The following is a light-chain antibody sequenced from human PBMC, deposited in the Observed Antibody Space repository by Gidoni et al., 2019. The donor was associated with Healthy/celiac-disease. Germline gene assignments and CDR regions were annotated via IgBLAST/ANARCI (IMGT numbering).Light chain of an antibody. CDR3: QQYYSTPLT. CDR1: QSVLYSSNNKNY. V-gene: IGKV4-1*01. Sequence: DIVMTQSPDSLAVSLGERATINCKSSQSVLYSSNNKNYLAWSQQKPGQPPKLLIYWAPTRESGVPDRFSGSGSGTDFTLTISSLQAEDVAVYYCQQYYSTPLTFGGGTKVEIK. J-gene: IGKJ4*01. CDR2: WAP.